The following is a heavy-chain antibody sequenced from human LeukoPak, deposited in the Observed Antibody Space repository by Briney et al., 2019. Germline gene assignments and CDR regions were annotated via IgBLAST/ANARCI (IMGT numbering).Heavy chain of an antibody. J-gene: IGHJ4*02. V-gene: IGHV3-30*18. D-gene: IGHD2-2*01. CDR2: ISYDGSNK. CDR1: GFTFSSYG. CDR3: AKEGYCSSTSCYFVDY. Sequence: GRSLRLSCAASGFTFSSYGMHWVRQAPGKGLEWVAVISYDGSNKYYADSVKGRFTISGDNSKNTLYLQMNSLRAEDTAVYYCAKEGYCSSTSCYFVDYWGQGTLVTVSS.